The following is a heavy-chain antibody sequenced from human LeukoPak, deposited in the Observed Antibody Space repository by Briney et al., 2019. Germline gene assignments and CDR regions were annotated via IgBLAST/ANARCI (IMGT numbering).Heavy chain of an antibody. CDR2: IYYSGST. V-gene: IGHV4-39*07. J-gene: IGHJ3*02. Sequence: SSETLSLTCTVSGGSISSSSYYWGWIRQPPGKGLEWIGSIYYSGSTYYNPSLKSRVTISVDTSKNQFSLKLSSVTAADTAVYYCARVPYMIGGAFDIWGQGTMVTVSS. D-gene: IGHD3-22*01. CDR1: GGSISSSSYY. CDR3: ARVPYMIGGAFDI.